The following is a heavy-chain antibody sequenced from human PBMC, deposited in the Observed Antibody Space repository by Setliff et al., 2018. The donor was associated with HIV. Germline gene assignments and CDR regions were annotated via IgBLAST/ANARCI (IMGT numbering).Heavy chain of an antibody. V-gene: IGHV3-48*01. D-gene: IGHD1-20*01. Sequence: HPGGSLRLSCAASGFTFSTYSMNWVRQAPGKGLEWVSYISSVGTIYYADSVKGRFTISRDNAKNSLYLQMNGLRAEDTAVYYCARDPGITAKPFYFDCWGQGTLVTVSS. CDR2: ISSVGTI. J-gene: IGHJ4*02. CDR1: GFTFSTYS. CDR3: ARDPGITAKPFYFDC.